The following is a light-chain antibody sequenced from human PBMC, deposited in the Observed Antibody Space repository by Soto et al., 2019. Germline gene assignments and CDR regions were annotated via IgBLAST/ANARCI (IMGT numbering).Light chain of an antibody. CDR1: SSNIGPTYD. V-gene: IGLV1-40*01. CDR2: ANT. J-gene: IGLJ1*01. CDR3: QSYDSSLSGYV. Sequence: QSVLTQPPSVSGAPGQRVTISCTGSSSNIGPTYDVHWYQQLPGTAPKFLIYANTNRPSGVPDRFSGSKSGTSASLAITVLQAEDEADYFCQSYDSSLSGYVFGTGTKVTVL.